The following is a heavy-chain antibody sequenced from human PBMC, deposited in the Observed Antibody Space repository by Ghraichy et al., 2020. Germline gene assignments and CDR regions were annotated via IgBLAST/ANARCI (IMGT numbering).Heavy chain of an antibody. J-gene: IGHJ6*02. CDR2: ISYDGSNK. CDR3: ARDRIQLWLREYYYYGMDV. V-gene: IGHV3-30*04. CDR1: GFTFSSYA. D-gene: IGHD5-18*01. Sequence: GGSLRLSCAASGFTFSSYAMHWVRQAPGKGLEWVAVISYDGSNKYYVDSVKGRFTISRDNSKNTLYLQMNSLRAEDTAVYYCARDRIQLWLREYYYYGMDVWGQGTTVTVSS.